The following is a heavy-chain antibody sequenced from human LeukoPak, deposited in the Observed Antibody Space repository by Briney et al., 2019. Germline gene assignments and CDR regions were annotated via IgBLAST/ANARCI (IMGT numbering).Heavy chain of an antibody. CDR1: GFTFTSFA. CDR2: IHFDGNTN. CDR3: ARGIGVAAADGVYSFGNFDY. V-gene: IGHV3-30*02. J-gene: IGHJ4*02. Sequence: PGGSLRLSCAASGFTFTSFAMSWVRQAPGKGLDWVAFIHFDGNTNFSSDSVKGRFTISRDNSKNTLYLQMNSLRAEDTAVYYCARGIGVAAADGVYSFGNFDYWGQGTLVTVSS. D-gene: IGHD6-13*01.